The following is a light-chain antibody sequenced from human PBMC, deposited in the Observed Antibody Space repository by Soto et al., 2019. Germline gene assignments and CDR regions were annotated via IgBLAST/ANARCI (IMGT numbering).Light chain of an antibody. Sequence: DIQMTQSPSTLSASVGDRCTITCRASQTISRWSAWYQQKPGKAPKLLIYEASSLQSGVPSRFSGSGSGTEFTLSISSLQPDDFATYYCQHYNVYPWTFGQGTKVDIK. CDR3: QHYNVYPWT. V-gene: IGKV1-5*03. CDR1: QTISRW. CDR2: EAS. J-gene: IGKJ1*01.